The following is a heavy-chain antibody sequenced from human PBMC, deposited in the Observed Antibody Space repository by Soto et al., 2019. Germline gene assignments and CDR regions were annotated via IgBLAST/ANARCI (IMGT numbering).Heavy chain of an antibody. CDR2: ISGSGGST. Sequence: PGGSLRLSCAASGFTFSSYAMSWVRQAPGKGLEWVSAISGSGGSTYYADSVKGRFTISRDNSKNTLYLQMNSLRAEDTAVYYCATADDYGGNSYYFDYWGQGTLVTV. J-gene: IGHJ4*02. CDR3: ATADDYGGNSYYFDY. V-gene: IGHV3-23*01. CDR1: GFTFSSYA. D-gene: IGHD4-17*01.